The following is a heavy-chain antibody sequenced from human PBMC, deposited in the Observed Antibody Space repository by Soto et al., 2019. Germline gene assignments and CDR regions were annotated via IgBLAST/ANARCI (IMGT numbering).Heavy chain of an antibody. Sequence: SETLSLTCTVSGGSISSYYWSWIRQPPGKGLEWIGYIYYSGSTNYNPSLKSRVTISVDTSKNQFSLKLSSVTAADTAVYYCARDPGIAAAPVWGQGTLVTVSS. CDR3: ARDPGIAAAPV. D-gene: IGHD6-13*01. V-gene: IGHV4-59*01. CDR1: GGSISSYY. CDR2: IYYSGST. J-gene: IGHJ4*02.